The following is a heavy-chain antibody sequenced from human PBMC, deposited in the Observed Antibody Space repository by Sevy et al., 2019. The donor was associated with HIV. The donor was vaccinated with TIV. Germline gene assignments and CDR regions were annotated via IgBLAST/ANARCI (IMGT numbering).Heavy chain of an antibody. D-gene: IGHD6-13*01. CDR1: GFTFSSYW. V-gene: IGHV3-7*01. J-gene: IGHJ4*02. CDR2: IKQDGSMK. Sequence: GGSLRLSCAGSGFTFSSYWMTWVRQAPGTGLEWVANIKQDGSMKYYVNSVKGRFTISRDNAKNSEYLQMNSLRAEDTAIYYCARSIAAIGPDYWGQGTLVTVSS. CDR3: ARSIAAIGPDY.